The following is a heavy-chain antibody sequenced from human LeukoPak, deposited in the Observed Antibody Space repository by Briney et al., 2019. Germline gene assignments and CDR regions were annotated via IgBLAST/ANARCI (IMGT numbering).Heavy chain of an antibody. D-gene: IGHD3-10*01. CDR2: IYYSGST. J-gene: IGHJ3*02. CDR1: GGSISSYY. CDR3: ARVVTMVRGVKAGAFDI. V-gene: IGHV4-59*01. Sequence: SETQSLTCTVSGGSISSYYWSWIRQPPGKGLEWIGYIYYSGSTNYNPSLKSRVTISVDTSKNQFSLKLSSVTAADTAVYYCARVVTMVRGVKAGAFDIWGQGTMVTVSS.